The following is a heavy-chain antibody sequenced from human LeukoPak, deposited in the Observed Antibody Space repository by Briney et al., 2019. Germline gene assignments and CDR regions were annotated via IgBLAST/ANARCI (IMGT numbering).Heavy chain of an antibody. CDR2: IYPGDSDT. Sequence: GASLKISCKGSGSRFTSYWIGWVRQMPGKGLEWMGIIYPGDSDTRYSPSFQGQVTISADKSISTAYLQWSGLKASDTAMYYCARLVYSSFDPWGQGTLVTVSS. CDR1: GSRFTSYW. V-gene: IGHV5-51*01. CDR3: ARLVYSSFDP. J-gene: IGHJ5*02. D-gene: IGHD6-13*01.